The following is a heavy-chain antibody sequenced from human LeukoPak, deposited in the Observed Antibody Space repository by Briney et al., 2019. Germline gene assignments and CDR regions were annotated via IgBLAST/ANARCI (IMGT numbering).Heavy chain of an antibody. CDR2: MNPNSGNT. D-gene: IGHD4-23*01. CDR3: ARRVRDYGGSYYFDY. CDR1: GYTFTSYD. J-gene: IGHJ4*02. V-gene: IGHV1-8*03. Sequence: ASVKVSCKASGYTFTSYDINWVRQATGQGLEWMGRMNPNSGNTGYAQKFQGRVTITRNTSISTAYMELSSLRSEDTAVYYCARRVRDYGGSYYFDYWGQGTLVTVSS.